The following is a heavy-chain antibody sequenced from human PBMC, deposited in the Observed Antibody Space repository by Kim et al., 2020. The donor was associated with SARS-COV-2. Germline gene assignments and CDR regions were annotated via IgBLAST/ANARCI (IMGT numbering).Heavy chain of an antibody. D-gene: IGHD6-13*01. Sequence: GGSLRLSCAASGFTFSSYAMSWVREAPGKGLEWVSAISGSGGSTYYADSVKGRFTISRDNSKNTLYLQMNSLRAEDTAVYYCAKELGTFMYISSWRYFDYWGQGTLVTVSS. J-gene: IGHJ4*02. CDR3: AKELGTFMYISSWRYFDY. V-gene: IGHV3-23*01. CDR2: ISGSGGST. CDR1: GFTFSSYA.